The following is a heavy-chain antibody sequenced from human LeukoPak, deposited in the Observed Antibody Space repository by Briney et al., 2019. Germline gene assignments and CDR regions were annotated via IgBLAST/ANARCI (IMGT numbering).Heavy chain of an antibody. CDR3: AKIAGGGATSY. CDR1: GFTFSSYA. J-gene: IGHJ4*02. Sequence: GGSLRLSCAASGFTFSSYAMTWVRQAPGKGLEWVSSISASGGGTYYADSVKGRFTISRDNSKNTLYLQMSSLRAEDTAVYHCAKIAGGGATSYWGQGTLVTVSS. V-gene: IGHV3-23*01. D-gene: IGHD1-26*01. CDR2: ISASGGGT.